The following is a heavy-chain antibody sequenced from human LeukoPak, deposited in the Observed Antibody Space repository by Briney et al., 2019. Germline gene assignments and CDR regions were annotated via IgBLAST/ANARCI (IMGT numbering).Heavy chain of an antibody. V-gene: IGHV3-23*01. CDR3: AKAPVTTCRGAYCYPFDY. CDR1: GFTFSSNG. CDR2: ISGSGGST. Sequence: GGSLRLSCAASGFTFSSNGMSWVRRAPGKGLEWVSAISGSGGSTYYADSVKGRFTISRDSSKNTLFLQMNTLRPEDAAVYYCAKAPVTTCRGAYCYPFDYWGQGTLVTVSS. D-gene: IGHD2-21*01. J-gene: IGHJ4*02.